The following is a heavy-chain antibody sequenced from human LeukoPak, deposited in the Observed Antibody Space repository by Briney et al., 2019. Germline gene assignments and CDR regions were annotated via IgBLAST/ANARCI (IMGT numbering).Heavy chain of an antibody. CDR1: GGTFSSYA. D-gene: IGHD1-26*01. Sequence: SVKVSCKASGGTFSSYAISWVRQSPGQGLEWMGRIIPILGIANYAQKFQDRVTITADKSTSTGYMELSSLRSEDTAVYYCARGSGSYNRFDPWGQGTLVTVSS. J-gene: IGHJ5*02. V-gene: IGHV1-69*04. CDR2: IIPILGIA. CDR3: ARGSGSYNRFDP.